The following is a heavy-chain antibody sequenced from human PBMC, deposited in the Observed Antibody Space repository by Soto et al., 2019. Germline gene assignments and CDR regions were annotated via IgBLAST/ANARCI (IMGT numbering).Heavy chain of an antibody. D-gene: IGHD3-16*01. Sequence: QVQLQESGPGLVKPSQTLSLTCTVSGGSISSGDYYWSWIRQPPGKGLEWIGYIYYSGSTYYNPSPQKPINLTRDTSKNQVSPKLGFSTGGSTAVYYGGRAAPRDPSGGNFDLWGQGTLVTVSS. CDR1: GGSISSGDYY. J-gene: IGHJ4*03. CDR2: IYYSGST. CDR3: GRAAPRDPSGGNFDL. V-gene: IGHV4-30-4*01.